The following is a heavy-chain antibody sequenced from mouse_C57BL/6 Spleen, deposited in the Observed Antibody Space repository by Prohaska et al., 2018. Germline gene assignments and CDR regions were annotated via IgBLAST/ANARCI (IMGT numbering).Heavy chain of an antibody. CDR1: GYTFTSYW. J-gene: IGHJ1*03. V-gene: IGHV1-55*01. Sequence: QVQLQQPGAELVKPGASVKMSCKASGYTFTSYWITWVKQRPVQGLEWIGDIYPGSDTTNYNENFKTKATLTLDTSSSTAYMQLSSLTSEDSAVYYCARRNYGYENWFFDVWGTGTTVTVSS. CDR2: IYPGSDTT. D-gene: IGHD2-2*01. CDR3: ARRNYGYENWFFDV.